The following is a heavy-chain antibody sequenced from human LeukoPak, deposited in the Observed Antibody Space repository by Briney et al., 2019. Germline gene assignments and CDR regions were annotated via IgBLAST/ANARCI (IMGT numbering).Heavy chain of an antibody. CDR3: ARDQLAYSGYDTLFDY. Sequence: GGSLRLSCAASGFTFSAYTMNWVRQAPGKGLEWVSSISSSSDYIYYADSVKGRFTISRDNAKNSLYLQMNSLRPEDTAVYYCARDQLAYSGYDTLFDYWGQGTLVTVSS. J-gene: IGHJ4*02. CDR1: GFTFSAYT. D-gene: IGHD5-12*01. CDR2: ISSSSDYI. V-gene: IGHV3-21*01.